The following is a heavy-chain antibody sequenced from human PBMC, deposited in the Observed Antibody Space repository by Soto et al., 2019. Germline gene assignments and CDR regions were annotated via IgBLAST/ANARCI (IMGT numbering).Heavy chain of an antibody. V-gene: IGHV1-69*13. J-gene: IGHJ6*02. CDR1: GGTFSSYA. CDR3: ASNVVTAIPDYYYYGMDV. Sequence: SVKVSCKASGGTFSSYAISWVRQAPGQGLEWMGGIIPTFGTANYAQKFQGRVTITADESTSTACMELSSLRSEDTAVYYCASNVVTAIPDYYYYGMDVWGQGTTVTVSS. CDR2: IIPTFGTA. D-gene: IGHD2-21*02.